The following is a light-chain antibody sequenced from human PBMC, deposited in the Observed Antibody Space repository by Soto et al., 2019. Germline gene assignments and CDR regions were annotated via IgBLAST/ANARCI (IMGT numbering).Light chain of an antibody. J-gene: IGLJ2*01. V-gene: IGLV1-40*01. CDR1: SSNIGATYD. CDR3: QSYDSSLSAVV. CDR2: GNS. Sequence: QSVLTQPPSVSGASGQGVTISCAGSSSNIGATYDIHWYRQVPGAAPKLLIYGNSHRPAGVPARFSGSKSGTSASLAITGLQADDEADYYCQSYDSSLSAVVFGGGTRLTVL.